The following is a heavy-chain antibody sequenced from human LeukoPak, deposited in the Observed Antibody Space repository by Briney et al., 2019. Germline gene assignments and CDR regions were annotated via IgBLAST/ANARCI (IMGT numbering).Heavy chain of an antibody. Sequence: AAPVKVSCKASGYRFSGYYMYWVRQALGQGLEWMGWINPNSGGSKYAQKFQGRVTMTRDTSISTAYMELNSLRSDDTAVYYCARWNDPTQNYYHYGMDVWGQGTTVTVSS. V-gene: IGHV1-2*02. CDR1: GYRFSGYY. D-gene: IGHD1-1*01. CDR2: INPNSGGS. J-gene: IGHJ6*02. CDR3: ARWNDPTQNYYHYGMDV.